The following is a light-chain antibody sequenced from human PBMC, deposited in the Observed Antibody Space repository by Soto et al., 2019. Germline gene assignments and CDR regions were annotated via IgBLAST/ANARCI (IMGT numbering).Light chain of an antibody. CDR3: LLSYSGAHVV. CDR1: TGAVTSGHY. Sequence: QAVVTQEPSLNVSPGGTVTLTCGSSTGAVTSGHYPYWFQQKPGQAPRTLIYDTSNKHSWTPARFSGSLLGGKAALTLSGAQPEDEAEYYCLLSYSGAHVVFGGGTKVTVL. CDR2: DTS. J-gene: IGLJ2*01. V-gene: IGLV7-46*01.